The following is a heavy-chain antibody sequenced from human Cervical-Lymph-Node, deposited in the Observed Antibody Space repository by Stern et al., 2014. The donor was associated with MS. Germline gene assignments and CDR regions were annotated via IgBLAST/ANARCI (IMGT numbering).Heavy chain of an antibody. Sequence: DQLEESGGGVVQPGRSLRLSCATSGFTFGRHSMHWVRQAPGKGLEWVAIISYDGSSKNYAESVKGRFTISRSNSNNTLYLQMNSLRVEDTAMYYCARPAAARYFDYWGQGSQVTVSS. J-gene: IGHJ4*02. CDR1: GFTFGRHS. CDR3: ARPAAARYFDY. D-gene: IGHD6-25*01. CDR2: ISYDGSSK. V-gene: IGHV3-30-3*01.